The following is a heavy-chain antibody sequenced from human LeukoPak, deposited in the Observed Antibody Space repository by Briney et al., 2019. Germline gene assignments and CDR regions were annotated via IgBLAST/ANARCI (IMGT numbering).Heavy chain of an antibody. D-gene: IGHD5-18*01. CDR3: ARGPNTAMVDY. J-gene: IGHJ4*02. CDR2: INPNSGGT. CDR1: GYTFTGYY. V-gene: IGHV1-2*02. Sequence: ASVKVSYKASGYTFTGYYMHWVRQAPGQGLEWMGWINPNSGGTNYAQKLQGRVTMTRDTSISTAYMELSRLRSDDTAVYYCARGPNTAMVDYWGQGTLVTVSS.